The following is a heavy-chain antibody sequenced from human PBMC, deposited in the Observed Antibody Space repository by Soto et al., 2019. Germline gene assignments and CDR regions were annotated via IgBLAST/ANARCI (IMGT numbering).Heavy chain of an antibody. J-gene: IGHJ4*02. CDR1: GGSISSGDYY. V-gene: IGHV4-30-4*01. D-gene: IGHD1-7*01. CDR3: ARENYEEYYFDY. Sequence: SETLSLTCTVSGGSISSGDYYWSWIRQPPGKGLEWIGYIYYSGSTYYNPSLKSRVTISVDTSKNQFSLKLSSVTAADTAVYYCARENYEEYYFDYWGQGTLVTVSS. CDR2: IYYSGST.